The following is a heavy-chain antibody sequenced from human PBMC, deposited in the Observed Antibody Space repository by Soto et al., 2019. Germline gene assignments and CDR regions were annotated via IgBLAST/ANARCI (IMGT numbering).Heavy chain of an antibody. V-gene: IGHV4-39*01. CDR1: GGPLSRNRYH. CDR3: ARHKTSRHAFDI. D-gene: IGHD4-17*01. CDR2: IYYSGST. J-gene: IGHJ3*02. Sequence: SEDPSLRRTGSGGPLSRNRYHLGRVPQPPGKGLEWIGSIYYSGSTYYNPSLKSRVTISVDTSKNQFSLKLSSVTAADTAVYYCARHKTSRHAFDIWGQGTMVTVSS.